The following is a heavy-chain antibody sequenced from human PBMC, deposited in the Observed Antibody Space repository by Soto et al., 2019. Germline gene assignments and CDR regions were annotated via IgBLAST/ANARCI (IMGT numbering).Heavy chain of an antibody. J-gene: IGHJ5*02. CDR2: ISSSSSTI. Sequence: EVQLVESGGGWVQPGGSLRLSCAASGFTFSSYSMNWARQAPGKGLEWVSYISSSSSTIYYADSVKGRFTISRDNAKNSLDLQMNSLRDEDTAVYYCAREGGNLNWFDPWGQGTLVTVSS. CDR3: AREGGNLNWFDP. CDR1: GFTFSSYS. V-gene: IGHV3-48*02. D-gene: IGHD1-26*01.